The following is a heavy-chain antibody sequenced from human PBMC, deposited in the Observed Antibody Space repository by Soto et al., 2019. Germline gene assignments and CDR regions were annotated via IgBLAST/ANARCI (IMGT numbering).Heavy chain of an antibody. CDR1: GGSINTFY. D-gene: IGHD5-18*01. Sequence: PSETLSLTCTVSGGSINTFYWSLVRQPAGKGLEWIWRIFSSGSASFNPSLESRVAMSVDTSKNHFSLNLSSVTAADMAVYYCAREGSYSAYNFAHGIQLWSFDFWGKGDLVTVS. V-gene: IGHV4-4*07. CDR3: AREGSYSAYNFAHGIQLWSFDF. J-gene: IGHJ4*02. CDR2: IFSSGSA.